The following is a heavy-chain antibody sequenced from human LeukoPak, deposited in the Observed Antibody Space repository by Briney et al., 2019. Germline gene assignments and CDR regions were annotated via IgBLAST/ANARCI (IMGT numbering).Heavy chain of an antibody. Sequence: GGSLRLSCAASAFSLNAYNMNWVRQAPGKGLEWVSSISYTGTYIYFADSVKGRFTISRDNAQNSLYLQMNSLRAEDTAIYYCVRDRGTYRPIDYWGQGTLVTVSS. CDR1: AFSLNAYN. V-gene: IGHV3-21*04. CDR3: VRDRGTYRPIDY. D-gene: IGHD1-26*01. J-gene: IGHJ4*02. CDR2: ISYTGTYI.